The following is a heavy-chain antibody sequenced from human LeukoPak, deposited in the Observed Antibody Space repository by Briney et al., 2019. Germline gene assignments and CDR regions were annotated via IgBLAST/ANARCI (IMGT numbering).Heavy chain of an antibody. CDR3: VYGGSYYVA. Sequence: GGSLRLSCAASGFTFSSYAMSWVRQAPGKGLELVANIKEDGSEKYYVDSVKGRFTISRDNAKKSLHLQMNSLRAEDTAVYFCVYGGSYYVAWGQGTLVTVSS. CDR1: GFTFSSYA. J-gene: IGHJ5*02. CDR2: IKEDGSEK. D-gene: IGHD1-26*01. V-gene: IGHV3-7*01.